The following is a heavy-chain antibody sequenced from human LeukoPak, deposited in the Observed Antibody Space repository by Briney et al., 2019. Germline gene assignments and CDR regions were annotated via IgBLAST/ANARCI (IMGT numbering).Heavy chain of an antibody. CDR1: GFEFSSCQ. Sequence: GGPLRLSCAASGFEFSSCQMNWVRQAPGKALEWVSDISSGGADIFYAASVRGRFTTSRDNANNLLFLQMNSLTVDDTAVYYCARGDYAWGTFRYTLDYWGQGALVTVSS. J-gene: IGHJ4*02. V-gene: IGHV3-48*03. CDR3: ARGDYAWGTFRYTLDY. D-gene: IGHD3-16*02. CDR2: ISSGGADI.